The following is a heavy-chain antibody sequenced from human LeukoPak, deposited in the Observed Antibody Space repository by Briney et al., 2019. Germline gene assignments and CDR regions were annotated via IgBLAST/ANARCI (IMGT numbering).Heavy chain of an antibody. J-gene: IGHJ4*02. Sequence: KPSETLSLTCTVSGGSISSYYWSWIRQPPGKGLEWIGYIYYSGSTNYNPSLKSRVTIPVDTSKNQFSLKLSSVTAADTAVYYCARDVAAADYYFDYWGQGTLVTVSS. CDR1: GGSISSYY. V-gene: IGHV4-59*01. D-gene: IGHD6-13*01. CDR3: ARDVAAADYYFDY. CDR2: IYYSGST.